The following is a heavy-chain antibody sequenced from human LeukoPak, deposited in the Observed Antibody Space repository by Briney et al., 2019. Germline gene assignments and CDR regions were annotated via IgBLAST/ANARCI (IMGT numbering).Heavy chain of an antibody. CDR3: ARGGHYDIPNLGLYYYYGMDV. CDR2: IYYSGST. CDR1: GGSISSYY. Sequence: SETLSLTCTVSGGSISSYYWSWIRQPPGKGLEWIGYIYYSGSTYYNPSLKSRVTISVDTSKNQFSLKLSSVTAADTAVYYCARGGHYDIPNLGLYYYYGMDVWGQGTTVTVSS. J-gene: IGHJ6*02. V-gene: IGHV4-59*12. D-gene: IGHD3-9*01.